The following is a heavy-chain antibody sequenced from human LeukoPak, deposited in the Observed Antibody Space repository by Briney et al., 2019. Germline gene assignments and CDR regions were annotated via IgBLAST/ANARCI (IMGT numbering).Heavy chain of an antibody. CDR3: AYSSSWYEDFDY. J-gene: IGHJ4*02. CDR2: ISAYNGDT. D-gene: IGHD6-13*01. V-gene: IGHV1-18*01. Sequence: GASVKVSCKASGYTFTSYGIIWVRQAPGQGLEWMGWISAYNGDTNYAQKLQGRVTMTTDTSTSTAYMELRSLRSDDTAVYYCAYSSSWYEDFDYWGQGTLVTVSS. CDR1: GYTFTSYG.